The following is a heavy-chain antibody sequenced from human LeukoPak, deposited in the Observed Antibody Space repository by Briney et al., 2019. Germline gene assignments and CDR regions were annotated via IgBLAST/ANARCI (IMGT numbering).Heavy chain of an antibody. Sequence: GGSLRLSCAASGFSLSDQYMTWVRQAPGQGLEWVSYISNSGTTIYYADSVKGRFTFSRDNAKNSLYLQMNSLRAEDTAGYCCARGHWGLDSWGQGTLVTVSS. V-gene: IGHV3-11*04. J-gene: IGHJ4*02. CDR3: ARGHWGLDS. D-gene: IGHD7-27*01. CDR2: ISNSGTTI. CDR1: GFSLSDQY.